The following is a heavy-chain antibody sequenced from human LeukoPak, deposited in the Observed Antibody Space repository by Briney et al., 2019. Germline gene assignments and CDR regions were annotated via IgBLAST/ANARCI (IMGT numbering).Heavy chain of an antibody. CDR1: GFTFSDYY. CDR2: ISSSGSTI. V-gene: IGHV3-11*01. CDR3: AREQNYGSGSDFDY. D-gene: IGHD3-10*01. J-gene: IGHJ4*02. Sequence: GGSLRLSCAASGFTFSDYYMSWIRQAPGKGLEWVSNISSSGSTIYYADSVKGRFTISRDNAKNSLYLQMNSLRAEDTAVYYCAREQNYGSGSDFDYWGQGTLVTVSS.